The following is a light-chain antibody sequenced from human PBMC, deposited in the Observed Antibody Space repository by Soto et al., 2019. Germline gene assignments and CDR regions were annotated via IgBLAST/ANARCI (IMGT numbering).Light chain of an antibody. V-gene: IGLV2-8*01. CDR3: SPHADSYNWV. CDR2: EVT. Sequence: QSALTQPPSASGSPGQSVTISCTGTSSDVGGYNYVSWYQQHPGKAPKLMIYEVTKRPSGVPDRFSGSKSGNTASLTVSGLQAEDEADYYCSPHADSYNWVFGGGTQLTVL. CDR1: SSDVGGYNY. J-gene: IGLJ3*02.